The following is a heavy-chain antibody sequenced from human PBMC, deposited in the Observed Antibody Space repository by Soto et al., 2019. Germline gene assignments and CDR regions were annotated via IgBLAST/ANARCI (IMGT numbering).Heavy chain of an antibody. CDR3: AHRRGYGLTDYYGMDV. CDR1: GFSLSTSGVG. V-gene: IGHV2-5*01. D-gene: IGHD5-18*01. CDR2: IYWNDDK. Sequence: SGPTLVNPTQTLTLTCTFSGFSLSTSGVGVGWIRQPPGKALEWLALIYWNDDKRYSPSLKSRLTITKDTSKNQVVLTMTNMEPVDTATYYCAHRRGYGLTDYYGMDVWGQGTTVTVSS. J-gene: IGHJ6*02.